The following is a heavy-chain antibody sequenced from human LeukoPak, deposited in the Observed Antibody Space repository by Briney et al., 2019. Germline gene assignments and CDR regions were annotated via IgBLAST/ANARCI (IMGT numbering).Heavy chain of an antibody. CDR1: GLTFSSYA. Sequence: GGSLRLSCAASGLTFSSYAMSWVRQAPGKGLEWVSAISGSGGSTYYADSVKGRFTISRDNSKNTLYLQMNSLRAEDTAVYYCAKDDWETYYDILTGYLGANAFDIWGQGTMVTVSS. CDR3: AKDDWETYYDILTGYLGANAFDI. V-gene: IGHV3-23*01. CDR2: ISGSGGST. J-gene: IGHJ3*02. D-gene: IGHD3-9*01.